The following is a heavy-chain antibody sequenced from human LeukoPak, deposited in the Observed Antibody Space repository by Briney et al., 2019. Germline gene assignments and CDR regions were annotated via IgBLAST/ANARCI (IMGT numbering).Heavy chain of an antibody. D-gene: IGHD3-22*01. J-gene: IGHJ4*02. V-gene: IGHV1-2*06. CDR2: INPNSGGT. Sequence: ASVEVSCKASGYTFTGYYMHWVRQAPGQGLEWMGRINPNSGGTNYAQKFQGRVTMTRDTSISTAYMELSRLRSDDTAVYYCARGTKNYYDSSGYYYEDYWGQGTLVTVSS. CDR3: ARGTKNYYDSSGYYYEDY. CDR1: GYTFTGYY.